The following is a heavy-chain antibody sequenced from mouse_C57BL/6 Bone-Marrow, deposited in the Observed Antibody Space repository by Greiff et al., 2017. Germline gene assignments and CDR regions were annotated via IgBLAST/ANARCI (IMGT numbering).Heavy chain of an antibody. Sequence: VQLQQSGAELVRPGASVKLSCTASGFNIKDDYMHWVKQRPEPGLEWIGWIDPENGDTEYASKFQGKATITADTSSNTAYLQLSSLTSEDTAVYYCTGSNDAWFAYWGQGTLVTVSA. D-gene: IGHD2-12*01. CDR2: IDPENGDT. J-gene: IGHJ3*01. V-gene: IGHV14-4*01. CDR3: TGSNDAWFAY. CDR1: GFNIKDDY.